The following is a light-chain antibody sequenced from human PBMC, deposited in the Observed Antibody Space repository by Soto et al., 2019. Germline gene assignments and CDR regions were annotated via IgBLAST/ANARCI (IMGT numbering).Light chain of an antibody. CDR1: QTISNNY. CDR3: QQHSNSPWT. J-gene: IGKJ1*01. V-gene: IGKV3-20*01. CDR2: AVS. Sequence: EIVLTQSPGTLTLSPVESAALSCRPSQTISNNYLVWYRQKPGQAPRLLIYAVSSRAAGIPDRFSGSGSGTDFALTIARLEPEDSAVYYCQQHSNSPWTFGQGTRVEI.